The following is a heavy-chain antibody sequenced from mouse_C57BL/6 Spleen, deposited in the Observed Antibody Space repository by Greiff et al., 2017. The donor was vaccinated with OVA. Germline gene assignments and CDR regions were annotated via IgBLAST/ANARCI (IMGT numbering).Heavy chain of an antibody. CDR2: IWSGGST. Sequence: VKLQESGPGLVQPSQSLSITCTVSGFSLTSYGVHWVRQSPGKGLEWLGVIWSGGSTDYNAAFISRLSISKDNSKSQVFFKMNSLQADDTAIYYCARNSDYGSSHWYFDVWGTGTTVTVSS. CDR3: ARNSDYGSSHWYFDV. CDR1: GFSLTSYG. V-gene: IGHV2-2*01. J-gene: IGHJ1*03. D-gene: IGHD1-1*01.